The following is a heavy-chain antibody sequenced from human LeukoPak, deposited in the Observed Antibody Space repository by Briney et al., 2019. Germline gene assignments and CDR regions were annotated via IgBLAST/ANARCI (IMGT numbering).Heavy chain of an antibody. CDR3: ARAIAVAGTGGRLFDY. D-gene: IGHD6-19*01. CDR1: GGSISSSSYY. V-gene: IGHV4-39*01. Sequence: SETLSLTCTVSGGSISSSSYYWGWFRQPPGRGLEWFGSIYYSGSTYYNPSLKSRVTISVDTSKNQFSLKLSSVTAADTAVYYCARAIAVAGTGGRLFDYWGQGTLVTVSS. CDR2: IYYSGST. J-gene: IGHJ4*02.